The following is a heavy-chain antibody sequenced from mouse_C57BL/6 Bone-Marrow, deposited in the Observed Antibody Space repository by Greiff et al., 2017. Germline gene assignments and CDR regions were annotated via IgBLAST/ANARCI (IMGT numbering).Heavy chain of an antibody. Sequence: VQLQQSGAELVRPGASVKLSCTASGFNIKDDYMHWVKQRPEQGLEWIGWIDPENGDTEYASKFQGKATITADTSSNTAYLQLSSLTSEDTAVYYCTTGTGTGFDYWGQGTTLTVSS. CDR2: IDPENGDT. D-gene: IGHD4-1*01. CDR1: GFNIKDDY. CDR3: TTGTGTGFDY. V-gene: IGHV14-4*01. J-gene: IGHJ2*01.